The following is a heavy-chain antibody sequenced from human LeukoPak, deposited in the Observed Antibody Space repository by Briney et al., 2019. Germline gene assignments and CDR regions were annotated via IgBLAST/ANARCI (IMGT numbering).Heavy chain of an antibody. D-gene: IGHD1-26*01. J-gene: IGHJ4*02. V-gene: IGHV3-23*01. CDR2: ISGSGDTT. CDR1: GFTFSSYA. Sequence: GGSLRLSCAASGFTFSSYAMNWVRQAPGKGLEWVSFISGSGDTTYYAGSVKGRFTISRDNSKNTLYLQMNSLRAEDTAVYYCAKSRGESRRASNYWGQGTLVTVSS. CDR3: AKSRGESRRASNY.